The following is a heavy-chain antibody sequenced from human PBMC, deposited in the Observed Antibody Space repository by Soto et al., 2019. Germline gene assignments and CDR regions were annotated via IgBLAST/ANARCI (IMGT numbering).Heavy chain of an antibody. CDR2: ISDSGSTI. J-gene: IGHJ4*02. Sequence: EVQLVESGGGLVQPGESLRLSCAASGFTFSSHEMAWVRQAPGKGLEWISYISDSGSTIRYADSVKGRFTITRDNAVNSVYLQINSLRAEDTAVYYCAGVVMYAGSYQDWGQGTLVTVFS. CDR1: GFTFSSHE. V-gene: IGHV3-48*03. CDR3: AGVVMYAGSYQD. D-gene: IGHD2-15*01.